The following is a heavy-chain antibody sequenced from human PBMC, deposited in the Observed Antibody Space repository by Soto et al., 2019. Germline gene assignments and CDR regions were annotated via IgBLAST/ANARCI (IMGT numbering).Heavy chain of an antibody. CDR2: ISYDGSNK. CDR1: GFTFSSYA. D-gene: IGHD3-10*01. Sequence: QVQLVESGGGVVQPGRSLRLSCAASGFTFSSYAMHWVRQAPGKGLEWVAVISYDGSNKYYADSVKGRFTISRDNSKNTLYLQMNSLRAEDTAVYYCARDSTPMVRGVMLHWFDPWGQGTLVTVSS. V-gene: IGHV3-30-3*01. J-gene: IGHJ5*02. CDR3: ARDSTPMVRGVMLHWFDP.